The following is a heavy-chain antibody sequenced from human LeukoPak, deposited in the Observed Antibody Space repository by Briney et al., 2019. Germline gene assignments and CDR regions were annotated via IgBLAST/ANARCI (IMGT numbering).Heavy chain of an antibody. V-gene: IGHV3-30*18. D-gene: IGHD6-6*01. CDR1: GFTFSSYG. CDR2: ISYDGSNK. J-gene: IGHJ4*02. Sequence: PGGSLRLSCAASGFTFSSYGTHWVARAPGKGLKWVAVISYDGSNKYYADSVKGRFTISRDNSKNTLYLQMNSLRAEDTAVYYCAKDRGSSSGFDYWGQGTLVTVSS. CDR3: AKDRGSSSGFDY.